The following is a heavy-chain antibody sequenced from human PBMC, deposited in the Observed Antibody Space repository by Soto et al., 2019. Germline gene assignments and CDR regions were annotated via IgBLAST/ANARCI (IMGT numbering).Heavy chain of an antibody. V-gene: IGHV4-59*01. D-gene: IGHD1-26*01. CDR1: GGSISSYY. CDR3: ARDGRRGWELTYGMDV. J-gene: IGHJ6*02. Sequence: PSETLSLTCTVSGGSISSYYWSWIRQPPGKGLEWIGYIYYSGSTNYNPSLKSRVTISVDTSKNQFSLKLSSVTAADTAVYYCARDGRRGWELTYGMDVWGQGTTVNVS. CDR2: IYYSGST.